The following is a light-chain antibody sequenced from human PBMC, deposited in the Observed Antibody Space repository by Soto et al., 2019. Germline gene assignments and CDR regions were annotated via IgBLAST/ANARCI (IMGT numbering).Light chain of an antibody. V-gene: IGKV1-39*01. CDR2: ASS. J-gene: IGKJ1*01. CDR1: QSISIY. CDR3: QQTYSNPRT. Sequence: DIQMTQSPSSLSASVGDRVTITCLTSQSISIYLNWYQQIPGKAPKLLIYASSNLHTGVPSRFSGSASGTDFTLTISSLQHEDSATYYCQQTYSNPRTFGQGTKVDI.